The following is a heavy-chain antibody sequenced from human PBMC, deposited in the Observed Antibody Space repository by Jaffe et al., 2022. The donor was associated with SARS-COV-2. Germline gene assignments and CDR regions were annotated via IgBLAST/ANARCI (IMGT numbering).Heavy chain of an antibody. CDR2: MNPNSGNT. V-gene: IGHV1-8*01. CDR3: ARGPRCGYRSNCNCDH. CDR1: GYTFTNYD. J-gene: IGHJ4*02. D-gene: IGHD6-13*01. Sequence: QVQLVQSGAEVKKPGASVKVSCKASGYTFTNYDVNWVRQATGQGLEWMGWMNPNSGNTGYAQKFQGRVTMTRNTSISTAYMELSSLRSGDTAVYYCARGPRCGYRSNCNCDHWGQGTLVTVSS.